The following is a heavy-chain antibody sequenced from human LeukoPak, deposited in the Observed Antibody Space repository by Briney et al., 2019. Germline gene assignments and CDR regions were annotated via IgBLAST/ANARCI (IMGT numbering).Heavy chain of an antibody. CDR2: IYYSGST. CDR3: ARCSTFGLRYFDWLSPGYMDV. J-gene: IGHJ6*03. Sequence: GSLRLSCAASGFTFSSYSMNWVRQAPGKGLEWIGSIYYSGSTYYNPSLKSRVTISVDTSKNQFSLKLSSVTAADTAVYYCARCSTFGLRYFDWLSPGYMDVWGKGTTVTISS. CDR1: GFTFSSYSMN. V-gene: IGHV4-59*05. D-gene: IGHD3-9*01.